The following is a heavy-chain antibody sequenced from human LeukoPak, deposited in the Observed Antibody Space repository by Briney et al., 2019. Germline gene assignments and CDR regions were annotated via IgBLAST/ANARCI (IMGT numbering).Heavy chain of an antibody. CDR2: TSYDGSIR. CDR3: ARPAYCGGDCYAQFDY. V-gene: IGHV3-30*03. J-gene: IGHJ4*02. Sequence: GGSLRLSCAASGFTFSTYWMSWVRQAPGKGLEWVAVTSYDGSIRNYADSVKGRFTISRVNSKNTLYLEMNSLRVEDTAVYYCARPAYCGGDCYAQFDYWGQGTLVTVSS. CDR1: GFTFSTYW. D-gene: IGHD2-21*01.